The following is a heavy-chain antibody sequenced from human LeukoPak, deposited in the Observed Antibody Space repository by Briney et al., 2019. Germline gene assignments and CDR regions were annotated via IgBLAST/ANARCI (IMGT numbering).Heavy chain of an antibody. V-gene: IGHV3-15*01. CDR2: IKSKTDGGTT. CDR1: GFTFSNAW. J-gene: IGHJ5*02. CDR3: TTETLVDIVATIRP. D-gene: IGHD5-12*01. Sequence: GGSLRLSCAASGFTFSNAWMSWVRQAPGKGLEWVGRIKSKTDGGTTDYAAPVKGRFTISRDDSKNTLYLQMNSLKTEDTAVYYCTTETLVDIVATIRPWGQGTLVTVSS.